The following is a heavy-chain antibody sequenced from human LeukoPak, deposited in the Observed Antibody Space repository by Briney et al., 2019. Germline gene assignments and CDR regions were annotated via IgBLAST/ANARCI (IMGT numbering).Heavy chain of an antibody. CDR1: GFTVSSNY. Sequence: GGSLRLSCAASGFTVSSNYMSWVRQAPGKGLEWVSVIYSGGSTYYADSVKGRFTISRDNSKNTLYLQMNSLRAEDTAVYYCAKDKRYGDYHDYWGQGTLVTVSS. D-gene: IGHD4-17*01. V-gene: IGHV3-53*01. J-gene: IGHJ4*02. CDR3: AKDKRYGDYHDY. CDR2: IYSGGST.